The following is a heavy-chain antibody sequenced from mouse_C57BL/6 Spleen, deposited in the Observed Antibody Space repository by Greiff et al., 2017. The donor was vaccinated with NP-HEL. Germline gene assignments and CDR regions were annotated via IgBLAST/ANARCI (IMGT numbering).Heavy chain of an antibody. CDR1: GYTFTSYW. CDR2: IDPSDSYT. D-gene: IGHD1-1*01. V-gene: IGHV1-59*01. Sequence: QVQLKQPGAELVRPGTSVKLSCKASGYTFTSYWMHWVKQRPGQGLEWIGVIDPSDSYTNYNQKFKGKATLTVDTSSSTAYMQLSSLTSEDSAVYYCARSITTVAPDYWGQGTTLTVSS. J-gene: IGHJ2*01. CDR3: ARSITTVAPDY.